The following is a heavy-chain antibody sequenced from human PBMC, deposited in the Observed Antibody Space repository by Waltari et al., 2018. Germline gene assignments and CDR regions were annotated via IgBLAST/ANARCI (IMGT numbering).Heavy chain of an antibody. CDR1: GGTFSSYA. Sequence: QVQLVQSGAEVKKPGSSVKVSCKASGGTFSSYAISWVRQAPGQGLEWMGRIIPIFGTANYAQKFQGRVTITADKSTSTAYMELSSLRSEDTAVYYCARDRGGVKGVPYNWFDPWGQGTLVTVSS. V-gene: IGHV1-69*08. CDR2: IIPIFGTA. J-gene: IGHJ5*02. D-gene: IGHD3-16*01. CDR3: ARDRGGVKGVPYNWFDP.